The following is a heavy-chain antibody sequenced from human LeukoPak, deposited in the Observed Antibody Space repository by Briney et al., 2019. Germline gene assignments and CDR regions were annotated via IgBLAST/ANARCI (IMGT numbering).Heavy chain of an antibody. CDR1: AVNFSDDE. V-gene: IGHV3-48*03. CDR3: ATAGFAL. CDR2: ISSSGTSI. J-gene: IGHJ3*01. Sequence: GGSLRLSCEGSAVNFSDDEMNWVRQSPGKGLEWVSCISSSGTSIYYRDSVKGRFIISRDSVSNSLYLQMNTLRVEDTAVYYCATAGFALWGQGTMVVVSA.